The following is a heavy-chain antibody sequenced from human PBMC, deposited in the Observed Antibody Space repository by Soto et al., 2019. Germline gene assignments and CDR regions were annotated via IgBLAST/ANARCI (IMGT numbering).Heavy chain of an antibody. V-gene: IGHV1-18*01. CDR3: ARDLDGSGSYYSDY. CDR2: ISHWGKT. CDR1: GYTFTHYG. J-gene: IGHJ4*02. D-gene: IGHD3-10*01. Sequence: QVQLVQSGAEVKKPGASVKVSCKASGYTFTHYGISWVRQAPGQGREWMGWISHWGKTNYAQKLQGRVTMTTDTSASTAFMELRSLRSDDTAMYFCARDLDGSGSYYSDYWGQGPLVTVSS.